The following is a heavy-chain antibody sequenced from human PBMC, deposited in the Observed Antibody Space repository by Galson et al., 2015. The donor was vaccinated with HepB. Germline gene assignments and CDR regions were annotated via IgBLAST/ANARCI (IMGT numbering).Heavy chain of an antibody. D-gene: IGHD1-7*01. CDR2: ISSASNYI. Sequence: SLRLSCAASEFIFKDYSMTWVRQAPGKGLEWISSISSASNYIYYVDSMKGRFTISRDNAKNSLYLQVNSLRAEDTAIYYCARQIGTTATSAFDIWGLGTMVTVSS. V-gene: IGHV3-21*01. J-gene: IGHJ3*02. CDR3: ARQIGTTATSAFDI. CDR1: EFIFKDYS.